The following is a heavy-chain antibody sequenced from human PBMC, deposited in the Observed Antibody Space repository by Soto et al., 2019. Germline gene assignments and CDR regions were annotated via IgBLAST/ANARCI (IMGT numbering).Heavy chain of an antibody. D-gene: IGHD3-22*01. J-gene: IGHJ4*02. CDR1: GFTFSSYA. CDR2: ISGSGVST. CDR3: AKSPGRYYYDSSGYYHYDY. Sequence: HPGGSLRLSCAASGFTFSSYAMSWVRQAPGKGLEWVSAISGSGVSTYYADSVKGRFTVSRDNSKNTLYLQMNSLRAEDTAVYYCAKSPGRYYYDSSGYYHYDYWGQGTLVTVSS. V-gene: IGHV3-23*01.